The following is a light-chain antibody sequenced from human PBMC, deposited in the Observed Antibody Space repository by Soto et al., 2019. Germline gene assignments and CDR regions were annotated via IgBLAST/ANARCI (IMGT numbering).Light chain of an antibody. CDR2: EVS. V-gene: IGLV2-8*01. Sequence: ALTQPPSASGSPGQSVTISCTGTSSDVGGYNYVSWYQQHPGKAPKLMIYEVSKRPSGVPDRFSGSKSGNTASLTVSGLQAEDEADYYCSSYAGSNRGFGTGTKVTVL. CDR3: SSYAGSNRG. J-gene: IGLJ1*01. CDR1: SSDVGGYNY.